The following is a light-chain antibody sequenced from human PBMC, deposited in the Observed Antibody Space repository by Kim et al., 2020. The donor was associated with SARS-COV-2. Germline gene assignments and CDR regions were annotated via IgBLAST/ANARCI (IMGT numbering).Light chain of an antibody. CDR1: QSIGGW. J-gene: IGKJ5*01. CDR3: QHHSTYPIT. CDR2: DAS. Sequence: ASVGDRVPSTCRTRQSIGGWLAWYQQKPGKAPKLLIYDASSVESGVPSRFSGSGSGTEFTLTISSLQPDDSATYYCQHHSTYPITFGQGTRLEIK. V-gene: IGKV1-5*01.